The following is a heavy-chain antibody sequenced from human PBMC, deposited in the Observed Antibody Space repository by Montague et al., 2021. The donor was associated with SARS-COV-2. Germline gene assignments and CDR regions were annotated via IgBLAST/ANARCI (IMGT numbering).Heavy chain of an antibody. Sequence: SETLSLTCTVSGGSISSSCYYWVWIRQPPGKGLEWIGSIYYSGSTYYNPSLKSRVTISVDTSKNQFSLTLSSVTAADTAVYYCARVGRQQLVRLSGMDVWGQGTTVTVSS. D-gene: IGHD6-13*01. CDR3: ARVGRQQLVRLSGMDV. J-gene: IGHJ6*02. CDR2: IYYSGST. V-gene: IGHV4-39*07. CDR1: GGSISSSCYY.